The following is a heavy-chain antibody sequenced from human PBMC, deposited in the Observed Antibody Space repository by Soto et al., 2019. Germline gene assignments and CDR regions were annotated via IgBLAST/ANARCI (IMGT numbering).Heavy chain of an antibody. V-gene: IGHV3-30-3*01. CDR3: ARDGAVGATRWGYYFDY. CDR1: GFTFSSYA. CDR2: ISYDGSNK. D-gene: IGHD1-26*01. J-gene: IGHJ4*02. Sequence: QVQLVESGGGVVQPGRSLRLSCAASGFTFSSYAMHWVRQAPGKGLEWVAVISYDGSNKYYADSVKGRFTISRDNSKNTLYLQMNRLSAEDTAVYYCARDGAVGATRWGYYFDYLGQGTLVTVSS.